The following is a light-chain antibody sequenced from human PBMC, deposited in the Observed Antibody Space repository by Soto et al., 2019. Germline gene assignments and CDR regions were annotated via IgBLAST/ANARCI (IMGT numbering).Light chain of an antibody. V-gene: IGKV3-11*01. CDR1: QSVSRY. CDR2: DAS. CDR3: QQRSNWPLFT. Sequence: EIVLTKSPATLSLSPGERATLSCRASQSVSRYLAWYQQKPGPAPRLLIYDASNRATGIPARFSGSGSGTGFTLTISSLEPEDFAVYYCQQRSNWPLFTFGPGTKVDIK. J-gene: IGKJ3*01.